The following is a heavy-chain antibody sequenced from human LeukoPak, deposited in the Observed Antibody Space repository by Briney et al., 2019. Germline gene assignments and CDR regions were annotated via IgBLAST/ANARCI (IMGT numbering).Heavy chain of an antibody. CDR2: IISSSSYI. CDR3: ARDPKYCSGGSCYSFDY. Sequence: PGGSLRLSCAASGFTFSTYSMNWVRQAPGKGLEWVSSIISSSSYIYYADSVKGRFTISRDNAKNSLYLQMNSLRAEDTAVYYCARDPKYCSGGSCYSFDYWGQGTLVTVSS. D-gene: IGHD2-15*01. CDR1: GFTFSTYS. J-gene: IGHJ4*02. V-gene: IGHV3-21*01.